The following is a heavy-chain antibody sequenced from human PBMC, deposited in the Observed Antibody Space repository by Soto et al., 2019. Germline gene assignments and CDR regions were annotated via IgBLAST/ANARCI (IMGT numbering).Heavy chain of an antibody. V-gene: IGHV3-21*01. J-gene: IGHJ5*02. CDR1: GFTFSSYS. CDR3: ARDEMTTVTTGGCS. Sequence: GGPLRLSCAASGFTFSSYSMNWVRQAPGKGLEWVSSISSSSSYIYYADSVKGRFTISRDNAKNSLYLQMNSLRAEDTAVYYCARDEMTTVTTGGCSWGQGTLVTVSS. CDR2: ISSSSSYI. D-gene: IGHD4-17*01.